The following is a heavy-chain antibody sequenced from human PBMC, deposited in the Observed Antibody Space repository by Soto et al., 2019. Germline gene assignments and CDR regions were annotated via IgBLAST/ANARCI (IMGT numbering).Heavy chain of an antibody. J-gene: IGHJ4*02. Sequence: PGGSLRLSCAASGFTFSSYTMNWVRQAPGRGLEWVSYISSSSSTIYYADSVKGRFTISRDNAKNSLYLQMNSLRAEDTAVYYCARDIGRSVSRYYFDYWGQGALVTVSS. CDR2: ISSSSSTI. CDR1: GFTFSSYT. V-gene: IGHV3-48*01. D-gene: IGHD2-15*01. CDR3: ARDIGRSVSRYYFDY.